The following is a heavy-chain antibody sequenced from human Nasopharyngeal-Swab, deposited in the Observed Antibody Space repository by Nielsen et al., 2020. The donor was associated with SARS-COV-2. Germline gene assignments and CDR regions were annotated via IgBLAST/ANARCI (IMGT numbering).Heavy chain of an antibody. CDR3: ASLKGNGSGSR. V-gene: IGHV3-66*01. CDR2: IYIDGST. J-gene: IGHJ4*02. Sequence: ESLQISCAASGFIASSNYMNWVRQAPGKGLEWVSVIYIDGSTYYADPVKGRFTISSDNSKNTLYLQMNSMSAEDTAVYDCASLKGNGSGSRWSQGTLVTVSS. D-gene: IGHD3-10*01. CDR1: GFIASSNY.